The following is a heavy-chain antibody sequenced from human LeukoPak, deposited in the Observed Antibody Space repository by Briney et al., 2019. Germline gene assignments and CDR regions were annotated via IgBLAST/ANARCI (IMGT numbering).Heavy chain of an antibody. CDR3: AKDIGYYDSSGYSTFDY. Sequence: GGSLRLSCAASGFTFDDYAMHWVWQAPGKGLEWVSGISWNSGSIGYADSVKGRFTISRDNAKNSLYLQMNSLRAEDTALYYCAKDIGYYDSSGYSTFDYWGQGTLVTVSS. CDR1: GFTFDDYA. V-gene: IGHV3-9*01. CDR2: ISWNSGSI. D-gene: IGHD3-22*01. J-gene: IGHJ4*02.